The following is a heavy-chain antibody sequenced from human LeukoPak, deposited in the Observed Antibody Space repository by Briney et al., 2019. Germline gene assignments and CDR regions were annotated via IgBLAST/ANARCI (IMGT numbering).Heavy chain of an antibody. CDR2: IYRGGST. Sequence: PGGALSLSWAASGFPVSSNYMSGARQAPGKGLEGVSVIYRGGSTYYAHSVKGRFTISRDNSKNTLYLQMNSLRAEDTAVYYCASPLRFLETGDYYYMDVWGKGTTVTVSS. V-gene: IGHV3-53*01. D-gene: IGHD3-3*01. CDR1: GFPVSSNY. J-gene: IGHJ6*03. CDR3: ASPLRFLETGDYYYMDV.